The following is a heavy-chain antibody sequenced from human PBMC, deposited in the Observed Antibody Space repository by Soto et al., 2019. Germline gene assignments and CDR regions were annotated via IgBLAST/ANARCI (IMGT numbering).Heavy chain of an antibody. J-gene: IGHJ6*03. V-gene: IGHV4-59*01. CDR3: ARRPGYSYGPYYYYYMDV. CDR1: GGSISSYY. CDR2: IYYSGST. D-gene: IGHD5-18*01. Sequence: QVQLQESGPGLVKPSETLSLTCTVSGGSISSYYWSWIRQPPGKGLEWIGYIYYSGSTNYNPSLKSRVTISVDTSKNQFSLKLSSVTAADTAVYYCARRPGYSYGPYYYYYMDVWGKGTTVTVSS.